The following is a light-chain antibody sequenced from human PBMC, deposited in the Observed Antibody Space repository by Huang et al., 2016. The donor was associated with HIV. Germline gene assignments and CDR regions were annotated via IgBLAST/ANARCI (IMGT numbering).Light chain of an antibody. CDR1: QDISKY. J-gene: IGKJ5*01. CDR2: DAS. V-gene: IGKV1-33*01. CDR3: QQCDNLPIT. Sequence: DIQMTQSPSSLSASVGDRVTITCQASQDISKYLNWYQQKPGKAPRALIYDASNLETGVPSRFSGSGSGTYFRLTINSLQPEDIATYYCQQCDNLPITFGQGTRLEIK.